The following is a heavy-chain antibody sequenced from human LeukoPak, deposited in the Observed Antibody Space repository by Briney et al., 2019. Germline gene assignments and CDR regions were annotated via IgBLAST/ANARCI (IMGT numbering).Heavy chain of an antibody. Sequence: ASVKVSCKASGYSFTTYDINWVRQAPGQGLEWMGWMNPNSGKTNFARKFQGRVTMTRTTSISTAYMEVSSLRSEDTAVCYCARGLSPSDYWGQGTLVTVSS. J-gene: IGHJ4*02. CDR3: ARGLSPSDY. CDR1: GYSFTTYD. CDR2: MNPNSGKT. V-gene: IGHV1-8*01.